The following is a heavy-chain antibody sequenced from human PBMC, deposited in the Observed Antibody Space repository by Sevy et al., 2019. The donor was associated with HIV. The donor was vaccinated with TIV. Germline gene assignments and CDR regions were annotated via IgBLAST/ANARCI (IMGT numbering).Heavy chain of an antibody. D-gene: IGHD2-15*01. V-gene: IGHV3-48*01. Sequence: GGSLRRSCAASGFIFSNYYMTWVRQAPGKGLEWVSYISDRSDTISYADSVKGRFTISRDNAKNALYLQMSSLRGEDTAVYYCARVRDRYCSGGSCYYGYFFDYSGQGTLVTVSS. CDR1: GFIFSNYY. CDR3: ARVRDRYCSGGSCYYGYFFDY. J-gene: IGHJ4*02. CDR2: ISDRSDTI.